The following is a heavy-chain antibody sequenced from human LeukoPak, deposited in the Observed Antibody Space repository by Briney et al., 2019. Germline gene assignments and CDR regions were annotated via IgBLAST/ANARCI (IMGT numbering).Heavy chain of an antibody. CDR3: AKDFRLGDDYVWGSSLDY. J-gene: IGHJ4*02. V-gene: IGHV3-9*01. CDR1: GFTFDDYA. CDR2: ISWNGNTI. Sequence: PGGSLRLSCAASGFTFDDYAMHWVRQAPGKGLEWVSGISWNGNTIGYADSVKGRFTISRDNAKNSLYLQMNSLRAEDTALYYCAKDFRLGDDYVWGSSLDYWGQGTLVTVSS. D-gene: IGHD3-16*01.